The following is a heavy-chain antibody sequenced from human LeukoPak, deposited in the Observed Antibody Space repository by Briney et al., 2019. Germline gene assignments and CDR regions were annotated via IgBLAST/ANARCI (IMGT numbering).Heavy chain of an antibody. D-gene: IGHD3-22*01. Sequence: ASVKVSCKASGYTFTSYYMHWVRQAPGQGLEWMGIINPSGGSTSYAQKFQGRVTTTRDTSTSTVYMELSSLRSEDTAVYYCVSSGYEDLYWGQGTLVTVSS. J-gene: IGHJ4*02. CDR2: INPSGGST. CDR3: VSSGYEDLY. V-gene: IGHV1-46*01. CDR1: GYTFTSYY.